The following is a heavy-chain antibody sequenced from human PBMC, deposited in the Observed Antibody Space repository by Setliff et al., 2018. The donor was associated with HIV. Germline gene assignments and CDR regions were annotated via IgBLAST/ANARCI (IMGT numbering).Heavy chain of an antibody. CDR2: FDPQDDET. Sequence: ASVKVSCKVSGYTLTELSRHWVRQAPGKGLEWIGSFDPQDDETIYAQYLQGRVTMTEDTSTDTAYMELSSLRSEDTAVYYCVTQRGSGSDPFDIWGPGTMVTVSS. V-gene: IGHV1-24*01. J-gene: IGHJ3*02. D-gene: IGHD6-25*01. CDR1: GYTLTELS. CDR3: VTQRGSGSDPFDI.